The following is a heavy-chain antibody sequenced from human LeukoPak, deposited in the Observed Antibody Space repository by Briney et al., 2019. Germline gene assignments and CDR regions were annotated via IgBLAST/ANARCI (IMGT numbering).Heavy chain of an antibody. CDR1: GYTFTSYD. V-gene: IGHV1-18*01. Sequence: ASVKVSCKASGYTFTSYDINWVRQATGQGLEWMGWISAYNGNTNYAQKLQGRVTMTTDTSTSTAYMELRSLRSDDTAVYYCARELRYYFDYWGQGTLVTVSS. CDR3: ARELRYYFDY. J-gene: IGHJ4*02. CDR2: ISAYNGNT.